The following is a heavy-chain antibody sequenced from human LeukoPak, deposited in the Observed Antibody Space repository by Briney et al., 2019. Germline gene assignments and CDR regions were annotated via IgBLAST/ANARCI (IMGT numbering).Heavy chain of an antibody. J-gene: IGHJ4*02. CDR3: ARDGAARPLDY. Sequence: SETLSLTCAVYGGSFSSYYWGWIRQPPGKGLEWIGSIYYSGSTYYNPSLKSRVTISVDTSKNQLSLKLSSVTAADTAVYYCARDGAARPLDYWGQGTLVTVSS. CDR1: GGSFSSYY. D-gene: IGHD6-6*01. V-gene: IGHV4-39*07. CDR2: IYYSGST.